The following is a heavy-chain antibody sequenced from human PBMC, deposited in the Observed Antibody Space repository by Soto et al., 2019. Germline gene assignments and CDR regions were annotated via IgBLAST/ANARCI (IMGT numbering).Heavy chain of an antibody. CDR1: GYTFTSYG. CDR2: ISAYNGNT. D-gene: IGHD3-16*01. V-gene: IGHV1-18*01. J-gene: IGHJ6*02. Sequence: QVQLVQSGAEVKKPWASVKVSCKASGYTFTSYGMSWVRQAPGQGLEWMGWISAYNGNTNYAQKLQGRVTMTTDTSTSTDYMELTSLRSDDTAVYYCARERGDFALGYGMDVWGQGTTVTVSS. CDR3: ARERGDFALGYGMDV.